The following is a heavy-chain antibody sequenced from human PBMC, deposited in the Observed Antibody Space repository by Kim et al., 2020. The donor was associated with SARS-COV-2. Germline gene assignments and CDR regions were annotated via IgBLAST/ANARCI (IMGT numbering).Heavy chain of an antibody. J-gene: IGHJ4*02. Sequence: SLKSRVTISVDTSKNQFSLKLSSVTGADTSVNYCARTRITMIVVVTHFDDWGQGTLVTVSS. V-gene: IGHV4-31*02. CDR3: ARTRITMIVVVTHFDD. D-gene: IGHD3-22*01.